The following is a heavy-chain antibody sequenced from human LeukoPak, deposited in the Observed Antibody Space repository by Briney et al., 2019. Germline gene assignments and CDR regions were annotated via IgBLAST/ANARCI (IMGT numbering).Heavy chain of an antibody. CDR3: AREGPHLVGYGSGSYYRGGSDY. D-gene: IGHD3-10*01. V-gene: IGHV4-34*01. J-gene: IGHJ4*02. CDR1: GGSFSGYY. Sequence: SETLSLTCAVYGGSFSGYYWSWIRQPPGKGPEWIGEINHSGSTNYNPSLKSRVTISVDTSKNQFSLKLSSVTAADTAVYYCAREGPHLVGYGSGSYYRGGSDYWGQGALVTVSS. CDR2: INHSGST.